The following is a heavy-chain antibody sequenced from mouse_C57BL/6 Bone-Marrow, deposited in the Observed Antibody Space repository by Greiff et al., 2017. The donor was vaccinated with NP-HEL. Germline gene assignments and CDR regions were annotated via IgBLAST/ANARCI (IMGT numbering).Heavy chain of an antibody. CDR3: ARDGGLRWYFDV. D-gene: IGHD2-4*01. V-gene: IGHV1-63*01. J-gene: IGHJ1*03. CDR1: GYTFTNYW. CDR2: IYPGGGYT. Sequence: QVQLQQSGAELVRPGTSVKMSCKASGYTFTNYWIGWEKQRPGHGLEWIGDIYPGGGYTNYNEKFKGKATLTADKSSSTAYMQFSSLTSEDSAIYYCARDGGLRWYFDVWGTGTTVTVSS.